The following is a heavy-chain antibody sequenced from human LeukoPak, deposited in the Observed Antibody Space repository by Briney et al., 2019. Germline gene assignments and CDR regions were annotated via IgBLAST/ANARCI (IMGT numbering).Heavy chain of an antibody. D-gene: IGHD1-7*01. V-gene: IGHV5-51*01. CDR1: GYSFTSYW. CDR2: IYPGDSDT. J-gene: IGHJ3*02. CDR3: ARTVWNYATLRPDAFDI. Sequence: GESLKISCKGSGYSFTSYWIGWVRQMPGKGLEWMGIIYPGDSDTRYSPSFQGQVTISADKSISTAYLQWSSLKASDTAMYYCARTVWNYATLRPDAFDIWGQGTMVTVSS.